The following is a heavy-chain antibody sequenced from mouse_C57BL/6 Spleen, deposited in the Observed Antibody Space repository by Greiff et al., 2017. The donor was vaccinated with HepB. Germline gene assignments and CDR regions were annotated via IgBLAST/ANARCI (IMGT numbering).Heavy chain of an antibody. J-gene: IGHJ1*03. CDR3: ARKGPGYWYFDV. CDR1: GYTFTSYW. V-gene: IGHV1-55*01. CDR2: IYPGSGST. D-gene: IGHD3-3*01. Sequence: QVQLQQPGAELVKPGASVKMSCKASGYTFTSYWITWVKQRPGQGLEWIGDIYPGSGSTNYNEKFKSKATLTVDTSSSTAYMQLSSLTAEDSAVYYCARKGPGYWYFDVWGTGTTVTVSS.